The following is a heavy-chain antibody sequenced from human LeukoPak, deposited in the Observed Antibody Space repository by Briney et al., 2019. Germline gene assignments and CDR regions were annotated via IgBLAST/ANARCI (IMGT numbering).Heavy chain of an antibody. CDR2: IYYSGST. CDR3: ARDLAGVVNCYYYMDV. V-gene: IGHV4-39*07. Sequence: TSSETLSLTCTVSGGSISSGSYYWGWIRQPPGKGLEWIGSIYYSGSTYYNPSLKSRVTISVDTSKNQFSLKLSSVTAADTAVYYCARDLAGVVNCYYYMDVWGKGTTVTVSS. CDR1: GGSISSGSYY. J-gene: IGHJ6*03. D-gene: IGHD2-15*01.